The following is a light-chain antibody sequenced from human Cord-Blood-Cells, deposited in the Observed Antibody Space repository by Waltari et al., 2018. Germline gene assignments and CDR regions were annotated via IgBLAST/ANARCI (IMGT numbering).Light chain of an antibody. V-gene: IGLV2-14*01. CDR1: RRDVGGYNL. CDR3: SSYTSSSTYV. Sequence: SALTPPVPPSGSPGQSFPLTRTRTRRDVGGYNLVSWYQQHPGKAPKLMIYEVSNRPSGVSNRFSGSKSGNTASLTISGLQAEDEADYYCSSYTSSSTYVFGTGTKVTVL. J-gene: IGLJ1*01. CDR2: EVS.